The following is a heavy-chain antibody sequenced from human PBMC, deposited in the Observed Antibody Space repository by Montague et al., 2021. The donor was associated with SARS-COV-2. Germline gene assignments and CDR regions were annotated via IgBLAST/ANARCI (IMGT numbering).Heavy chain of an antibody. CDR3: ARWDPQTLTLIGLRGKSASDY. CDR2: INHSGTT. V-gene: IGHV4-34*01. CDR1: GGSFSGYY. J-gene: IGHJ4*02. Sequence: SETLSLTCAVYGGSFSGYYRTWIRQSPGEGLEWIAEINHSGTTNXNFNPPLRSRVTISVDTSKSQFSLKLSSVTAADTGVYYCARWDPQTLTLIGLRGKSASDYWGQGTLVTVSS. D-gene: IGHD4-23*01.